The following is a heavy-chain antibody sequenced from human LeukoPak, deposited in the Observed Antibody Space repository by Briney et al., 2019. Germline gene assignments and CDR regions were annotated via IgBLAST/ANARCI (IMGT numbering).Heavy chain of an antibody. CDR1: GFTFSSYA. D-gene: IGHD5-12*01. CDR3: ARVQGGYSGPDGVGYMDV. CDR2: ISSNGGST. V-gene: IGHV3-64*01. Sequence: GGSLRLSCAASGFTFSSYAMHWVRQAPGKGLEYVSAISSNGGSTYYANSVKGRFTISRDNSKNTLYLQMGSLRAEDMAVYYCARVQGGYSGPDGVGYMDVWGKGTTVTISS. J-gene: IGHJ6*03.